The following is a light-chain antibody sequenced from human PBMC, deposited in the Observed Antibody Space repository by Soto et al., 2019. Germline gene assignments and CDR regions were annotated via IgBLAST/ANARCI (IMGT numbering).Light chain of an antibody. CDR1: SSDIGGYNY. CDR3: QAYDDSLTAFV. J-gene: IGLJ3*02. CDR2: EVS. Sequence: QSALTQPASVSGSPGQSITISCTGTSSDIGGYNYVSWYQQHPGKVPKLMIYEVSDRPSGVSDRFSGSKSGNTASLTISGLQAEDEADYYCQAYDDSLTAFVFGGGTKLTVL. V-gene: IGLV2-14*01.